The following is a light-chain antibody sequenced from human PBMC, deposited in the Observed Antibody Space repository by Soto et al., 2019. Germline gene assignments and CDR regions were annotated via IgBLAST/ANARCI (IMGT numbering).Light chain of an antibody. CDR2: GAS. Sequence: EIVLTQSPGTLSLSPRERATLSCRASQSIFNKYLAWYQQKPGQAPRLLVYGASFRATGIPDRFSGSGSGTDFTLTISRLEPEDFAVYYCQQYGGSPFTFGQGTRLEIK. V-gene: IGKV3-20*01. CDR3: QQYGGSPFT. CDR1: QSIFNKY. J-gene: IGKJ2*01.